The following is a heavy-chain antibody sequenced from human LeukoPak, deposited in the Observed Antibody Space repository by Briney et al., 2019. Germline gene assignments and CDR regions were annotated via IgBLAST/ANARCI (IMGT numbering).Heavy chain of an antibody. CDR2: ISWNSGSI. Sequence: SLRLSCAASGFTFDDYAMHWVRQAPGRGLEWVSGISWNSGSIGYADSVKGRFTISRDNAKNSLYLQMNSLRAEDTALYYCAKDKGSGSYYSLTFMDVWGKGTTVTISS. V-gene: IGHV3-9*01. CDR3: AKDKGSGSYYSLTFMDV. D-gene: IGHD3-10*01. CDR1: GFTFDDYA. J-gene: IGHJ6*03.